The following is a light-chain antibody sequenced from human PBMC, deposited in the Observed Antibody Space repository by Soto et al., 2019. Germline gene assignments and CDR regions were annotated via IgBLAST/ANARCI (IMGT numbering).Light chain of an antibody. J-gene: IGKJ1*01. CDR3: QQRSDWPRT. Sequence: EIVMTKSPAALSVSPGERATLSCRASQSVSSYLAWYQQKPGQAPRLLIYDASNRATGIPARFSGSGSGTDFTLTISSLEPEDFAVYYCQQRSDWPRTFGQGTKVDIK. V-gene: IGKV3-11*01. CDR1: QSVSSY. CDR2: DAS.